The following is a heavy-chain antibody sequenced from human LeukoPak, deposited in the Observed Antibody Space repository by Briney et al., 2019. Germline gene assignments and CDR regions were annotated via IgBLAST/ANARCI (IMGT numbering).Heavy chain of an antibody. CDR3: ARVQYSGSAALDY. J-gene: IGHJ4*02. CDR2: INPNSGAT. Sequence: ASVKVSCKASGGTFSSYAISWVRQAPGQGLEWMGGINPNSGATNYAQKFQGRVTMTSDTSISTAYMELSRLRSDDTAVYYCARVQYSGSAALDYWGQGTLVTVSS. V-gene: IGHV1-2*02. CDR1: GGTFSSYA. D-gene: IGHD6-6*01.